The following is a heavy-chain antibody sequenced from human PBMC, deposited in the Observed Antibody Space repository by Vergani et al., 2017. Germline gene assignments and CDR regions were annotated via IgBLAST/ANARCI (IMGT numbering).Heavy chain of an antibody. D-gene: IGHD2-2*01. V-gene: IGHV3-23*04. Sequence: EVQLVESGGGLVKPGGSLRLSCAASGFTFSSYAMSWVRQAPGKGLEWVSAIIGSGGSTYYADSVKGRFTISRDNSQNTLYLQMNSLRAEDTAVYYCAKDHCSSTSCHFDYWGQGTLVTVSS. CDR3: AKDHCSSTSCHFDY. CDR2: IIGSGGST. J-gene: IGHJ4*02. CDR1: GFTFSSYA.